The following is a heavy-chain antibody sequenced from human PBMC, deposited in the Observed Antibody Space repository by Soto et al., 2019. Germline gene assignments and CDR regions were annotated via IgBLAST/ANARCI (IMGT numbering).Heavy chain of an antibody. J-gene: IGHJ6*02. CDR3: ARSSYGYGMDV. Sequence: SETLSLTCAVYGGSFSGYYWSWIRQPPGKGLEWSGEINHSGSTNYNPSIKSRGTISVDTTKNQFSLKLSSVTAADTAVYYGARSSYGYGMDVWGQGTTVTVSS. V-gene: IGHV4-34*01. CDR2: INHSGST. CDR1: GGSFSGYY. D-gene: IGHD5-18*01.